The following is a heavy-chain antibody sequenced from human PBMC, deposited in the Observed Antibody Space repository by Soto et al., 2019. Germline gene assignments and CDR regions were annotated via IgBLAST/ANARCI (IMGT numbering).Heavy chain of an antibody. Sequence: QVQLQESGPSLVRPSETLSLTCSVSGGSLTSFSWSWIRQPAVKGLEWVCRSYVSGHTTYNPCLKSRVTMSIDVSLNQVSLNLSYVTAADTAVYFCARSGKGVVRGPIGSPAGWFDPWGRGTLVTVSS. CDR3: ARSGKGVVRGPIGSPAGWFDP. V-gene: IGHV4-4*07. D-gene: IGHD3-10*01. J-gene: IGHJ5*02. CDR1: GGSLTSFS. CDR2: SYVSGHT.